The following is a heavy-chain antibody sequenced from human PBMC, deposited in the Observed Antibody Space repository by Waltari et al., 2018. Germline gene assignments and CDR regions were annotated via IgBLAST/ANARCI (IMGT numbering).Heavy chain of an antibody. CDR2: TGAYKSRP. Sequence: QVQLVQSGAEVKKPGASVKVSCKASGYTFTSHAFSWVRQAPGQGLEWMGGTGAYKSRPNQAQKIQGRVTMATDTSTSTAYMELRSLGSDDPAVYYCTRDLIVGATPSGAFDIWGQGTKVTVSS. D-gene: IGHD1-26*01. CDR1: GYTFTSHA. J-gene: IGHJ3*02. CDR3: TRDLIVGATPSGAFDI. V-gene: IGHV1-18*01.